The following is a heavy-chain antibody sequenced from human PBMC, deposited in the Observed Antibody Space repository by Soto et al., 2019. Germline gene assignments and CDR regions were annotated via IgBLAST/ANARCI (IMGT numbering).Heavy chain of an antibody. CDR1: GYTLTSDG. D-gene: IGHD4-17*01. Sequence: ASVKVPFKASGYTLTSDGINWVRQAPGQGLEWMGWISAYNGNTNYAQKLQGRVTMTTDTSTSTAYMELRSLRSDDTAVYYCARGHDYGDYVSYWGQGTLVTVSS. CDR3: ARGHDYGDYVSY. V-gene: IGHV1-18*01. J-gene: IGHJ4*02. CDR2: ISAYNGNT.